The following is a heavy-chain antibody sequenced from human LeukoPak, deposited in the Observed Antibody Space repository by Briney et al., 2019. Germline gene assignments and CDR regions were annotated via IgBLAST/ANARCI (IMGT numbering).Heavy chain of an antibody. J-gene: IGHJ3*02. Sequence: GASVKVSCKASGYTFTGYYMHWVRQAPGQGLEWIGWINPNSVGTNYAQKFQGRVTMTRDTSISTAYMELSRLRSDDTAVYYCARGSPTTAAGPRDAFDIWGQGTMVTVSS. CDR3: ARGSPTTAAGPRDAFDI. D-gene: IGHD6-13*01. CDR2: INPNSVGT. V-gene: IGHV1-2*02. CDR1: GYTFTGYY.